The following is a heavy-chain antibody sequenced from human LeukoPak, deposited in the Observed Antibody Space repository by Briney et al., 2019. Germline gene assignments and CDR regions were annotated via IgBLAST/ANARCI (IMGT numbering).Heavy chain of an antibody. CDR2: INHSGST. J-gene: IGHJ2*01. V-gene: IGHV4-34*01. D-gene: IGHD3-22*01. CDR1: GGSFSGYY. Sequence: NTSETLSLTCAVYGGSFSGYYWSWIRQPPGKGLEWIGEINHSGSTNYNPSLKSRVTISVDTSKNQFSLKLSSVTAADTAVYYCAREDSSGYRYWYFDLWGRGTLVTVSS. CDR3: AREDSSGYRYWYFDL.